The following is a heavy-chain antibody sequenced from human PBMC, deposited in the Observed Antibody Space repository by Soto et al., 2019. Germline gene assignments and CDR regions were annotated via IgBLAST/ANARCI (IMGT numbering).Heavy chain of an antibody. Sequence: EVQLLESGGGLVQPGGSLRLSCAASGFTFSSYAMSWVRQAPGKGLEWVSAISGSGGSTYYADSVKGRFTISRDNSKITLYLKMNSLRAEDTAVYYCAQGGEYYDSSGYGYFQHWGQGTLVTVSS. D-gene: IGHD3-22*01. CDR2: ISGSGGST. CDR1: GFTFSSYA. V-gene: IGHV3-23*01. CDR3: AQGGEYYDSSGYGYFQH. J-gene: IGHJ1*01.